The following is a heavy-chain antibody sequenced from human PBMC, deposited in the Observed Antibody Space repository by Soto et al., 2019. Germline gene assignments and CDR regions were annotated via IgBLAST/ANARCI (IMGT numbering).Heavy chain of an antibody. Sequence: TLSLTCTVSGGSVSSGTYYWSWIRQPPGKGLEWIGHIYFTGSTNYNPSLKSRVTMSLDTSRNQFSLKLSSVTAADTAVYYCTRGPPRVQWFDPWGLGTLVTVSS. CDR2: IYFTGST. CDR1: GGSVSSGTYY. V-gene: IGHV4-61*01. CDR3: TRGPPRVQWFDP. J-gene: IGHJ5*02.